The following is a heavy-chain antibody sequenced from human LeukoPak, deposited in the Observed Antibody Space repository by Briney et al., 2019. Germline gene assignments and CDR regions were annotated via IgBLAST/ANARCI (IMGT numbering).Heavy chain of an antibody. J-gene: IGHJ4*02. V-gene: IGHV4-34*01. CDR2: INHSGST. CDR1: GGSFSGYY. CDR3: ASSSARRWLQAFFDY. D-gene: IGHD5-24*01. Sequence: KPSETLSLTCAVYGGSFSGYYWSWIRQPPGKGLEWIGEINHSGSTNYNPSLKSRVTISVDASKNQFSLKLSSVTAAGTAVYYCASSSARRWLQAFFDYWGRGTLVTVSS.